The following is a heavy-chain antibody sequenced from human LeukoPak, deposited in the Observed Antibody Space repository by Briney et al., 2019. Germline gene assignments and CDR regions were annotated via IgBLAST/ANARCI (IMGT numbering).Heavy chain of an antibody. D-gene: IGHD4-17*01. CDR1: GFTFSDYY. J-gene: IGHJ3*02. V-gene: IGHV3-23*01. CDR2: ISGSGGST. Sequence: PGGSLRLSCAASGFTFSDYYMSWIRQAPGKGLEWVSAISGSGGSTYYADSVKGRFTISRDNSKNTLYLQMNSLRAEDTAVYYCAKIGAPGDYVPDAFDIWGQGTMVTVSS. CDR3: AKIGAPGDYVPDAFDI.